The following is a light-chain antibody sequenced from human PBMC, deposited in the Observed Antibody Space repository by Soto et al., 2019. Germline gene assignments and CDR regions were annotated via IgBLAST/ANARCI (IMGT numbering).Light chain of an antibody. CDR3: QQSYSTLYT. CDR2: AAS. Sequence: DIQMTQSPSSLSASVGDRVTITCRASQSISSYLNWYQQKPGKAPKLLIYAASSLQSGVASRFSGGGSGTDFTLTISSLQPEDFATYYCQQSYSTLYTFGQGTKLEIK. J-gene: IGKJ2*01. CDR1: QSISSY. V-gene: IGKV1-39*01.